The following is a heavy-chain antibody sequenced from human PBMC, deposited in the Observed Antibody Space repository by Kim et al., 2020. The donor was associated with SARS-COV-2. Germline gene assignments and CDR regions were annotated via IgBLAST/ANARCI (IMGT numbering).Heavy chain of an antibody. J-gene: IGHJ4*02. CDR3: TRELGGRAYFDY. V-gene: IGHV3-49*02. Sequence: EYAASVKGRFTISRDDSKSIAYLQMNSLKTEDTAVYYCTRELGGRAYFDYWGQGTLVTVSS. D-gene: IGHD2-15*01.